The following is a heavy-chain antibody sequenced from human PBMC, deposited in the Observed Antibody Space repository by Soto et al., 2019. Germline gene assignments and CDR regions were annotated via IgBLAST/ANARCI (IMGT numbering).Heavy chain of an antibody. CDR1: GFTFSSNY. D-gene: IGHD6-19*01. CDR2: IYSGGST. V-gene: IGHV3-66*01. Sequence: GGSLRLSCAASGFTFSSNYVSWVRQAPGKGLEWVSVIYSGGSTYYADSVKGRFTISRDNSKNTLYLQMNSLRAEDTAVYYCARSDIAVAGTFDYWGQGTLVTVSS. CDR3: ARSDIAVAGTFDY. J-gene: IGHJ4*02.